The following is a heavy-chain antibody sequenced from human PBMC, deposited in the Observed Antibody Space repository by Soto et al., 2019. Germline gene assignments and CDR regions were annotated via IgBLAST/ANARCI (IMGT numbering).Heavy chain of an antibody. V-gene: IGHV3-7*01. CDR1: GFTFSSYW. Sequence: EAQLVESGGGVVQPGGSLRLSCAASGFTFSSYWMSWVRQAPGKGLEWVANIKQDGNEESYVDSVKGRFTISRDNTKNSLFLQMNSLRAEDTAVYYCASWGFIVATTWYFDLWGRGTLVTVSS. J-gene: IGHJ2*01. CDR2: IKQDGNEE. D-gene: IGHD5-12*01. CDR3: ASWGFIVATTWYFDL.